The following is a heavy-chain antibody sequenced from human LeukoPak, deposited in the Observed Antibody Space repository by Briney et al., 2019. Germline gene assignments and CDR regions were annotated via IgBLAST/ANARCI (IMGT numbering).Heavy chain of an antibody. V-gene: IGHV3-21*01. D-gene: IGHD1-26*01. J-gene: IGHJ4*02. CDR1: GFTFSSYS. CDR2: ISSSSSYI. CDR3: AGGGTYLVYYFDY. Sequence: GGSLRLYCAASGFTFSSYSMNWVRQAPGKGLEWVSSISSSSSYIYYADSVKGRFTISRDNAKNSLYLQMNSLRAEDTAVYYCAGGGTYLVYYFDYWGQGTLVTVSS.